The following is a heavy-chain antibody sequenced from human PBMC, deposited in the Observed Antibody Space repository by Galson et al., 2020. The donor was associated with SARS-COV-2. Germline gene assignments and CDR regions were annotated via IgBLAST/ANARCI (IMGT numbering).Heavy chain of an antibody. D-gene: IGHD3-16*01. CDR3: ARKEGQGGYYGMDV. CDR2: ISRSSTTI. Sequence: GGSLRLSCVASGFTFSSSGMNWVRQAPGKGLEWVTFISRSSTTIYYADSVKGRFTISRDDAKASLYLQMNSLRAEDTAVYYCARKEGQGGYYGMDVWGQGTTVTVSS. CDR1: GFTFSSSG. J-gene: IGHJ6*02. V-gene: IGHV3-48*04.